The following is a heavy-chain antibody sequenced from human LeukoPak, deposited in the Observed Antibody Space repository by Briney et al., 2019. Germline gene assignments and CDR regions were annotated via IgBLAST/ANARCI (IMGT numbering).Heavy chain of an antibody. Sequence: PSETLSLTCTVSGGSISSSSYYWGWIRQPPGKGLEWIGSIYYSGSTYYNPSLKSRVTISVDTSKNQFSLKLSSVTAADTAVYYCARESVDSSSWYAVAFDIWGQGTTVTVSS. CDR3: ARESVDSSSWYAVAFDI. CDR2: IYYSGST. J-gene: IGHJ3*02. D-gene: IGHD6-13*01. V-gene: IGHV4-39*07. CDR1: GGSISSSSYY.